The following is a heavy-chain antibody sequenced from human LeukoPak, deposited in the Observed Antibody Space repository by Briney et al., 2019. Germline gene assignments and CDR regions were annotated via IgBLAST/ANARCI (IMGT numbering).Heavy chain of an antibody. J-gene: IGHJ4*02. CDR2: IYYSGST. D-gene: IGHD2-21*02. CDR3: ARAELTGDVDY. CDR1: GGSISSGDYY. Sequence: SETLSLTCTVSGGSISSGDYYWSWIRQPPGKGLEWIGYIYYSGSTYYNPSLKSRVTISVDTSKNQFSLKLSSVTAADTAVYYCARAELTGDVDYWGQGTLVTVSS. V-gene: IGHV4-30-4*01.